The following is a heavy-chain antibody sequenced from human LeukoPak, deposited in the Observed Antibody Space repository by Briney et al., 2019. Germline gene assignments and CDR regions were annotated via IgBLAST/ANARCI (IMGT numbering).Heavy chain of an antibody. Sequence: GRSLRLSCAASGFTLSSYAMYWVRQAPGKGLEWVAVISYDGTNKYYADSVKGRLTISRDNSKNTGYLQMNSLRAGDTAVYYCARDRDRDIIGDGMDVWGKGTTVTVSS. CDR3: ARDRDRDIIGDGMDV. CDR1: GFTLSSYA. CDR2: ISYDGTNK. J-gene: IGHJ6*04. V-gene: IGHV3-30*04. D-gene: IGHD2-15*01.